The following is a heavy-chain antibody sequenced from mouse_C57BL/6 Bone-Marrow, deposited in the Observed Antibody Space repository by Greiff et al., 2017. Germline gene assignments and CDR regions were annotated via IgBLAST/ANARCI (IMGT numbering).Heavy chain of an antibody. Sequence: QVQLKQSGAELMKPGASVKLSCKATGYTFTGYWIEWVKQRPGHGLEWIGEILPGSGSTNYNEKFKGKATFTADTSSNTAYMQLSSLTTEDSAIYYCARLRTLLWLRRDYFDYWGQGTTLTVSS. CDR1: GYTFTGYW. D-gene: IGHD2-2*01. CDR3: ARLRTLLWLRRDYFDY. CDR2: ILPGSGST. J-gene: IGHJ2*01. V-gene: IGHV1-9*01.